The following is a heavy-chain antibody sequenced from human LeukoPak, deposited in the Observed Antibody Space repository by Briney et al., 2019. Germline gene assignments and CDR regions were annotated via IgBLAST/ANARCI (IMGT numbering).Heavy chain of an antibody. D-gene: IGHD1-26*01. CDR3: ARSEVGTMYLGDAFDI. Sequence: ASVKVSCKASGYTFTSYYMHWVRQAPGQGLEWIGIINPSGGSTSYAQKFQGRVTMTRDTSTSTVYMELYSLRSEDTAVYYCARSEVGTMYLGDAFDIWGQGTMVTVSS. CDR1: GYTFTSYY. V-gene: IGHV1-46*01. CDR2: INPSGGST. J-gene: IGHJ3*02.